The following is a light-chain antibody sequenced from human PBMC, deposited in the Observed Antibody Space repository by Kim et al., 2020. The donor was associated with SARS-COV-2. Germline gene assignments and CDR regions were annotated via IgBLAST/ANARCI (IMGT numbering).Light chain of an antibody. CDR1: QGISRY. Sequence: SSTGGRVPITSRASQGISRYLAGYQQKSGKAPKLLIYAAATVQGGVPSRCCGSRSGTNFTLITSCLQSEDFSTYYCQQYYPYPWTFGQGTKVDIK. J-gene: IGKJ1*01. CDR3: QQYYPYPWT. V-gene: IGKV1-8*01. CDR2: AAA.